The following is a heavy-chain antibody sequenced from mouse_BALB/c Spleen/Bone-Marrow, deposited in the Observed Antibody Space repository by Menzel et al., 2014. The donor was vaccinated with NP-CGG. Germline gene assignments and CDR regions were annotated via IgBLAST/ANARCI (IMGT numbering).Heavy chain of an antibody. CDR2: TNPNSGGT. CDR3: ARGGXXXXXXXXXX. J-gene: IGHJ4*01. V-gene: IGHV1-22*01. Sequence: VDLGTSLRIFCKTSRSTSTVYTMHCVKQIYGKSLEXIGGTNPNSGGTSYNQKFKRKATLTVDKSSSTAYMELRILTSADSAAYYCARGGXXXXXXXXXXWGRGTLVTVSS. CDR1: RSTSTVYT.